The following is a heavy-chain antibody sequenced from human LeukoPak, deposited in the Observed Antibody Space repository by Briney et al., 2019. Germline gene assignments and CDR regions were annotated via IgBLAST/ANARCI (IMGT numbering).Heavy chain of an antibody. J-gene: IGHJ5*02. CDR2: ISGSGGTT. D-gene: IGHD4-17*01. V-gene: IGHV3-23*01. Sequence: GGSLRLSCAASGFTFSSYAMSWVRQAPGKGLEWVSAISGSGGTTYYANSVKDRFTFSRDNSKNTLYLQMNSLRAEDTAIYYCARMIRDYGDSNWFDPWGQGTLVTVSS. CDR1: GFTFSSYA. CDR3: ARMIRDYGDSNWFDP.